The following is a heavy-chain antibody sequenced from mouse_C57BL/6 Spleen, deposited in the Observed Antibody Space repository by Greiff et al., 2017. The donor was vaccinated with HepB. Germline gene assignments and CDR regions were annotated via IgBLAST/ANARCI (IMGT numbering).Heavy chain of an antibody. J-gene: IGHJ1*03. CDR1: GYTFTSYG. CDR2: IYPRSGNT. V-gene: IGHV1-81*01. Sequence: QVQLQQSGAELARPGASVKLSCKASGYTFTSYGISWVKQRTGQGLEWIGEIYPRSGNTYYNEKFKGKATLTADKSSSTAYMELRSLTSEDSAVYGCAIYYGSSYGYFDVWGTGTTVTVSS. CDR3: AIYYGSSYGYFDV. D-gene: IGHD1-1*01.